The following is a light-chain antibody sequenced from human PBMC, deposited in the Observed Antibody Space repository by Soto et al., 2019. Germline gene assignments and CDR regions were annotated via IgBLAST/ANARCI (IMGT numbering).Light chain of an antibody. Sequence: DIQMTQSPYSLSASVGDRVTITCRASQSISDFLNWYQQKPGKAPKLLIYAASTLQSGVPSRFSGSGSGTDFTLTINSXEPEDFAVYYCQQYGSSPLTFGGGTKVDIK. CDR3: QQYGSSPLT. CDR2: AAS. V-gene: IGKV1-39*01. CDR1: QSISDF. J-gene: IGKJ4*01.